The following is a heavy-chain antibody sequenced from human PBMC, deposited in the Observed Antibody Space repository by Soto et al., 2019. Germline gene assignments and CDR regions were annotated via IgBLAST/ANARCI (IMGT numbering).Heavy chain of an antibody. CDR3: ARDEGVASGN. D-gene: IGHD5-12*01. CDR2: INTANDDT. V-gene: IGHV1-3*04. Sequence: ASVKVSCKASGYTFSSSPLHWVRQAPGQRPEWMGWINTANDDTKYSQKFRDRVTLTRDTSASTAYMEVSSLTPEDTAVYYCARDEGVASGNWGQGTLVTVS. CDR1: GYTFSSSP. J-gene: IGHJ4*02.